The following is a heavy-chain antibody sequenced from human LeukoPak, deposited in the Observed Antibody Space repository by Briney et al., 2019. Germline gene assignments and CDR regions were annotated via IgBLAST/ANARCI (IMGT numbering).Heavy chain of an antibody. CDR3: ARDAAVAVDY. CDR1: GFTFSFYT. D-gene: IGHD6-19*01. Sequence: GGSLRLSCAASGFTFSFYTMNWVRQAPGKGLEWISYISSSSGTIYYADSVKGRFTISRGNAKNSLYLQMNSLRAEDTAIYYCARDAAVAVDYWGQGTLVTVSS. V-gene: IGHV3-48*04. CDR2: ISSSSGTI. J-gene: IGHJ4*02.